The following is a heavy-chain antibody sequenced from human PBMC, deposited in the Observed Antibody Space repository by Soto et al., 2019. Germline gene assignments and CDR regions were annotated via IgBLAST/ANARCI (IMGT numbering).Heavy chain of an antibody. CDR1: GFSVSSNY. CDR2: IYSGGST. CDR3: ASDPGSIAVAGTT. V-gene: IGHV3-53*01. D-gene: IGHD6-19*01. Sequence: EVQLVESGGGLIQPGGSLRLSCAASGFSVSSNYMSWVRQAPGKGLEWVSVIYSGGSTHYADSVEGRFTISRDISKHALCLQMNSLRAEDTAVYYCASDPGSIAVAGTTWGQGTLVTVSS. J-gene: IGHJ5*02.